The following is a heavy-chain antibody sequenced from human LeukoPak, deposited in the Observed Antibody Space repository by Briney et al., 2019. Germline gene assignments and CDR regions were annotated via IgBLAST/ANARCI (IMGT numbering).Heavy chain of an antibody. CDR1: GFTFSSYE. D-gene: IGHD5-18*01. J-gene: IGHJ4*02. CDR2: ISSSGSTI. V-gene: IGHV3-48*03. CDR3: ARALRGYTYGFDY. Sequence: GGSLRLSCAASGFTFSSYEMNWVRQAPGKGLEWVSYISSSGSTIYYADSVKGRFTISRDSAKDSLYLQMNSLRAEDTAVYYCARALRGYTYGFDYWGQGTLVTVSS.